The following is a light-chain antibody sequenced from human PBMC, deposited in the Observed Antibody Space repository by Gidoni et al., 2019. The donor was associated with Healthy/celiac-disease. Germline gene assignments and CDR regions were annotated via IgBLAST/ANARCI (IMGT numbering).Light chain of an antibody. Sequence: DIQMTQSPSSLSASVGDRVTIAGRASQSISSYLNWYQQKPGKAPKLLIYAASILQSGVPSRFSGSGSGTDFTLTISSLQPEDFATYYCQQSYSTPTFGQGTKVEIK. J-gene: IGKJ1*01. CDR3: QQSYSTPT. V-gene: IGKV1-39*01. CDR1: QSISSY. CDR2: AAS.